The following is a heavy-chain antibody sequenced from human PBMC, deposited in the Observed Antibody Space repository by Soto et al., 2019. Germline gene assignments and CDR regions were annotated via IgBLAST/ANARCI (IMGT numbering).Heavy chain of an antibody. CDR2: IKQDGSEK. Sequence: MSWVRQAPGKGLEWVANIKQDGSEKYYVDSVKGRFTISRDNAENSLYLQMNSLRAEDTAVYYCARDRYSSGSQHPGAFDIWGQGTMVTVSS. V-gene: IGHV3-7*05. D-gene: IGHD6-19*01. J-gene: IGHJ3*02. CDR3: ARDRYSSGSQHPGAFDI.